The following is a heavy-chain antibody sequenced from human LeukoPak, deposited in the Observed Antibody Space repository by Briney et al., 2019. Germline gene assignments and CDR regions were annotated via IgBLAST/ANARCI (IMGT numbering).Heavy chain of an antibody. CDR3: ARVGSSTSCYGSCYYYYGMDV. V-gene: IGHV3-74*01. J-gene: IGHJ6*02. D-gene: IGHD2-2*01. Sequence: GGSLRLSCAASGFNFKNYWMHWVRQAPGKGLEWVSRIINDGSSTTYADSVKGRFTISRDNAKDTLYLQMNSLRVEDTAVYYCARVGSSTSCYGSCYYYYGMDVWGQGTTVTVSS. CDR1: GFNFKNYW. CDR2: IINDGSST.